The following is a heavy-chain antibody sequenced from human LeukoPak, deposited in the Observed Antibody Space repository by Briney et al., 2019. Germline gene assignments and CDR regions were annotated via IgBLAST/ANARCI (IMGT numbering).Heavy chain of an antibody. J-gene: IGHJ4*02. CDR1: GYSINSGYY. CDR2: IYHSGST. Sequence: SETLSLTCTVSGYSINSGYYWGWIRQPPGKGLEWIGTIYHSGSTYYNPSLKSRVTISVDTSKNQFSLKLSSVTAADTAVYYCARDSRASGYSYVDYWGQGTLVTVSS. D-gene: IGHD5-18*01. V-gene: IGHV4-38-2*02. CDR3: ARDSRASGYSYVDY.